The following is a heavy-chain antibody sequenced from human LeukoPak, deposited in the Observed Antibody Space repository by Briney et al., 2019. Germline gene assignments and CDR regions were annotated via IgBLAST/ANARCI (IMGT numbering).Heavy chain of an antibody. J-gene: IGHJ4*02. V-gene: IGHV3-74*01. CDR1: GFTFSSYW. CDR2: INSDGSST. Sequence: GGSLRLSCAASGFTFSSYWMQWVRQAPGKGLVWVSRINSDGSSTSYADSVKGRFTISRDNAKNTLYLQMNSLRAEDTAVYYCARQYYYDSGVYWGQGTLVTVSS. D-gene: IGHD3-22*01. CDR3: ARQYYYDSGVY.